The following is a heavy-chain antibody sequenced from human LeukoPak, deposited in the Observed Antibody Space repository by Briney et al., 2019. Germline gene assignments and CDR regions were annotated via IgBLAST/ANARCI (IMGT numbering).Heavy chain of an antibody. J-gene: IGHJ4*02. V-gene: IGHV3-30-3*01. CDR1: GFTFRNYV. CDR2: TSSDLNVK. CDR3: ARGGYYGSGSPPSLYFDY. D-gene: IGHD3-10*01. Sequence: GGSLRLSCAASGFTFRNYVIHWVRQAPGKGLEWVAVTSSDLNVKLYADSVKGRFTISRDNSRSTLYLQMNSLRPEDTAISYCARGGYYGSGSPPSLYFDYWGQGTLVTVSS.